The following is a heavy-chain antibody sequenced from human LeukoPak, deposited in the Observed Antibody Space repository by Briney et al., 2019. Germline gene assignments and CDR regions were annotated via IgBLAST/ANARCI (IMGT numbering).Heavy chain of an antibody. V-gene: IGHV3-30-3*01. CDR2: ISYDGSNK. J-gene: IGHJ4*02. CDR1: GFTFSSYA. D-gene: IGHD3-10*01. CDR3: VLGEY. Sequence: GRSLRLSCAASGFTFSSYAMHWVRQAPGKGLEWVAVISYDGSNKYYADSVKGRFTISRDNAKNSLYLQMNSLRAEDTAVYYCVLGEYWGQGTLVTVSS.